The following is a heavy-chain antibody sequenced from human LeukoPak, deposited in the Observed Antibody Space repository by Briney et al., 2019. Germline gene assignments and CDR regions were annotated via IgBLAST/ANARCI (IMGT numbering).Heavy chain of an antibody. V-gene: IGHV4-31*03. D-gene: IGHD3-16*02. Sequence: SQTLSLTCTVSGGSISSGGYYWSWTRPHPGKGLEWIGYIYYSGNTHYNPSLKSRVTISVDPSKNQFSLTLSSVDAAATAVYYCARVGRYPLFDYWGQGTLVTVSS. CDR2: IYYSGNT. CDR1: GGSISSGGYY. J-gene: IGHJ4*02. CDR3: ARVGRYPLFDY.